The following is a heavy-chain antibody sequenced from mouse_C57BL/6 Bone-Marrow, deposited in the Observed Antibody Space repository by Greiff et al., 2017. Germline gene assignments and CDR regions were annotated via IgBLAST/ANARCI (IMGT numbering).Heavy chain of an antibody. CDR3: ATGSYDMDD. J-gene: IGHJ4*01. V-gene: IGHV1-18*01. CDR1: GYTFTDYN. Sequence: EVQLQPSGPELVKPGASVKIPCKASGYTFTDYNMDWVKQSHGKSLGLIGDINPYNGGTIYYQKFKGKDTLTVDKSSSTAYLELRSLTSEDTAVYYCATGSYDMDDWGQGTSVTVSS. CDR2: INPYNGGT.